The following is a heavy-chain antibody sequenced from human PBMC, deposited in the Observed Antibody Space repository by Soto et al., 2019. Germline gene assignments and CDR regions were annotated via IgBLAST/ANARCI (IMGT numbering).Heavy chain of an antibody. CDR1: GFTFSNYG. CDR3: AKGGTVGASSYFDY. D-gene: IGHD1-26*01. CDR2: ISYDGGNK. V-gene: IGHV3-30*18. Sequence: QVQLVESGGGVVQPGRSLRLSCAASGFTFSNYGIHWVRQAPGKGLEWVAVISYDGGNKYYADSVKGRFTISRDNSKNTLYLQMDSLRAEDTAVYYCAKGGTVGASSYFDYWGQGTLVTVAS. J-gene: IGHJ4*02.